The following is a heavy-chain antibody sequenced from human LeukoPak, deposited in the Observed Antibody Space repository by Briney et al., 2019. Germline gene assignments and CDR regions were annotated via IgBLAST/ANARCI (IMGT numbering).Heavy chain of an antibody. CDR3: ARSWAPGYCSSTTCYNFDY. Sequence: PSETLSLTCTVSGGSVSTSHYYWGWICQPPGKGLEWIGYIYYSGRTYYNPSLKSRVTTSVDTSKNEFSLKLSSVTAADTAVYYCARSWAPGYCSSTTCYNFDYWGQGTLVTVSS. CDR2: IYYSGRT. J-gene: IGHJ4*02. D-gene: IGHD2-2*02. V-gene: IGHV4-39*01. CDR1: GGSVSTSHYY.